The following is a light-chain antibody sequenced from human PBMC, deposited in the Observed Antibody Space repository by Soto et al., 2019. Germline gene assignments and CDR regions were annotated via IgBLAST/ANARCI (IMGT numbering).Light chain of an antibody. CDR3: SSYAGSKTL. J-gene: IGLJ2*01. V-gene: IGLV2-14*01. Sequence: QSVLTQPTSVSGSPGQSITISCTGTSSDVGRYNYVSWYQQHPGKAPKLMIYEVSNRPSGVSNRFSGSKSGNTASLTISGLQAEDEADYHCSSYAGSKTLFGGGTQLTVL. CDR1: SSDVGRYNY. CDR2: EVS.